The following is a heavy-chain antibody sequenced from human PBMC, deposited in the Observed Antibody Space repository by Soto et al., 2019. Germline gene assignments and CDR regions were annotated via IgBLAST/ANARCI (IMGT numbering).Heavy chain of an antibody. CDR3: ARHGGDTAMAPFDY. V-gene: IGHV4-39*01. J-gene: IGHJ4*02. Sequence: PEETLSLTCTVSGGSISSSSYYWGWIRQPPGKGLEWIGSIYYSGSTYYNPSLKSRVTISVDTSKNQFSLKLSSVTAADTAVYYCARHGGDTAMAPFDYWGQGTLVTVSS. CDR1: GGSISSSSYY. CDR2: IYYSGST. D-gene: IGHD5-18*01.